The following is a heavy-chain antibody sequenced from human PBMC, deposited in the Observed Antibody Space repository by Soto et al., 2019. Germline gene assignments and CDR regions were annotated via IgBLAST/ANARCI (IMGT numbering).Heavy chain of an antibody. CDR1: GFTVSSNY. CDR3: ARAPYCSSTSCYVPYYFDY. D-gene: IGHD2-2*01. CDR2: IKQDGSEK. V-gene: IGHV3-7*01. J-gene: IGHJ4*02. Sequence: GGSLRLSCAASGFTVSSNYMSWVRQAPGKGLEWVANIKQDGSEKYYVDSVKGRFTISRDNAKNSLYLQMNSLRAEDTAVYYCARAPYCSSTSCYVPYYFDYRGQGTLVTVSS.